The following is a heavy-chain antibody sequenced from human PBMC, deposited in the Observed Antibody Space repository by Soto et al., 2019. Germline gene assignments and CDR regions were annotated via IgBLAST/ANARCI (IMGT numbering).Heavy chain of an antibody. CDR3: PRSPPATLYGSSVPPLAGMGV. J-gene: IGHJ6*02. CDR1: GVSLSTSGMC. Sequence: SGPTLVNPTHTLTLTCTFCGVSLSTSGMCVSWIRQPPGKALEWLALIDWDDDKYSSTSLKTRLTISKDTSKNQVVLTMTNMDTVNGARGCYPRSPPATLYGSSVPPLAGMGVGSQGT. V-gene: IGHV2-70*01. D-gene: IGHD6-6*01. CDR2: IDWDDDK.